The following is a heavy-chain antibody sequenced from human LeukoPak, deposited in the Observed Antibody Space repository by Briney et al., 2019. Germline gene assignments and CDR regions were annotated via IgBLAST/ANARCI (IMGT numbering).Heavy chain of an antibody. CDR1: GFTFSSYG. D-gene: IGHD3-22*01. CDR3: ARVDTMIVVFSGGLDT. J-gene: IGHJ5*02. Sequence: GRSLRLSCAASGFTFSSYGMHWVRQAPGEGLEWVAVIWYDGSNKYYADSVKGRFTISRDNSKNTLYLQMNSLRAEDTAVYYCARVDTMIVVFSGGLDTWGQGTLVTVSS. V-gene: IGHV3-33*01. CDR2: IWYDGSNK.